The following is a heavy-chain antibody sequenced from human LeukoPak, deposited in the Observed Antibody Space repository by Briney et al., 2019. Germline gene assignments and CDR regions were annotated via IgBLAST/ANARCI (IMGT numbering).Heavy chain of an antibody. Sequence: PGGSVRLSCVGSGFVFSKYAVHWVRQAPGKGLEWVAVVSYDGDFKLYGDSVKGRFTISRDNSQNMLFLQMNDLRPQDAATYFCARDPYSHDSSGFSYFLQYWGQGTVVTVSS. J-gene: IGHJ4*02. CDR3: ARDPYSHDSSGFSYFLQY. CDR1: GFVFSKYA. V-gene: IGHV3-30-3*01. CDR2: VSYDGDFK. D-gene: IGHD6-19*01.